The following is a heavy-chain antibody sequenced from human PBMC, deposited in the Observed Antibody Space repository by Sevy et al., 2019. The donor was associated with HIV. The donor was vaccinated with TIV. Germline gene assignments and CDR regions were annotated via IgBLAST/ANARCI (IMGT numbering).Heavy chain of an antibody. V-gene: IGHV3-30*18. J-gene: IGHJ4*02. CDR2: ISYDGSNK. CDR1: GFTFSSYG. CDR3: AKERIVVATRYYFDY. Sequence: GGSLRLSCAASGFTFSSYGMHWVRQAPGKGLEWVAVISYDGSNKYYADSVKGRFTISRDNSKNTLYLQMNSLRAEDTAVYYCAKERIVVATRYYFDYWGQGTLVTVSS. D-gene: IGHD1-26*01.